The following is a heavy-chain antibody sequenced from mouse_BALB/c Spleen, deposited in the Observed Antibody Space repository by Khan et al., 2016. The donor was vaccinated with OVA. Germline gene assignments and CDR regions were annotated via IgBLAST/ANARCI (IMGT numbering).Heavy chain of an antibody. Sequence: EVQLQESGPGLVKPSQSLSLTCSVTGYSITSGYFWNWIRQFPGYNLEWMGYIRYDGNSDYNPSLKNRISITRDTSKNQFFLKLNSVTPEGTAPYCCARGGSSSPAWFTYGGQGTLVTVSA. V-gene: IGHV3-6*02. CDR1: GYSITSGYF. CDR2: IRYDGNS. D-gene: IGHD6-1*01. CDR3: ARGGSSSPAWFTY. J-gene: IGHJ3*01.